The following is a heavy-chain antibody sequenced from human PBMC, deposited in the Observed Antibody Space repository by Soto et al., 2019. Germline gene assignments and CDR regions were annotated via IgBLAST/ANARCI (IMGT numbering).Heavy chain of an antibody. J-gene: IGHJ4*03. D-gene: IGHD2-8*02. V-gene: IGHV3-23*01. CDR2: VSASGLNT. CDR1: GFTFSSYA. CDR3: AIRADSGTGCLSLDD. Sequence: PGGSLRLSCAATGFTFSSYAMRWVRQAPGKGLEWVSGVSASGLNTDYADPVKGRFYISRDNSKNTLYLHMNSLKAEDTAVFYCAIRADSGTGCLSLDDWGQGTLVTVSS.